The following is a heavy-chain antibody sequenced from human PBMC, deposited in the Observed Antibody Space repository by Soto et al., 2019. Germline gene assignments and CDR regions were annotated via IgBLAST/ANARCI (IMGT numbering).Heavy chain of an antibody. CDR2: IWYDGSNK. V-gene: IGHV3-33*01. Sequence: GGSLRLSCAASGFTFSSYGMHWVRQAPGKGLEWVAVIWYDGSNKYYADSVKGRFTISRDNSKNTLYLQMNSLRAEDTAVYYCARDAGQWLVLSYYFDYWGQGTLVTVSS. CDR1: GFTFSSYG. CDR3: ARDAGQWLVLSYYFDY. D-gene: IGHD6-19*01. J-gene: IGHJ4*02.